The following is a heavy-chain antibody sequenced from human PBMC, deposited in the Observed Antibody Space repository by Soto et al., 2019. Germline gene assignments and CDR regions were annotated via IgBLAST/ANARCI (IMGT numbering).Heavy chain of an antibody. V-gene: IGHV3-7*01. Sequence: GGSLRLSCAASGFTFSSYWMSWVRQAPGKGLEWVANIKQDGSEKYYVDSVKGRFTISRDNAKNSLYLQMNSLRAEDTAVYYCARDPQERDGYNYYYYYYMDVWGKGTTVTVSS. D-gene: IGHD5-12*01. CDR2: IKQDGSEK. CDR3: ARDPQERDGYNYYYYYYMDV. CDR1: GFTFSSYW. J-gene: IGHJ6*03.